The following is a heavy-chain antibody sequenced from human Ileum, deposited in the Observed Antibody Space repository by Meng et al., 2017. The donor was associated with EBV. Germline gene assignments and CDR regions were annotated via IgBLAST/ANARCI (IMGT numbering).Heavy chain of an antibody. Sequence: QVRLQESGHGLVGPSGTLSLTCSVSGDSISNEHWWSWVRQSPGKGLEWIGEIHHTRGPNYNPSLKSRVIISVDKSNNHFSLRLSAVTAADTAVYYCASNGAFSLDHWGQGTLVTVSS. D-gene: IGHD2-8*01. V-gene: IGHV4-4*02. J-gene: IGHJ4*02. CDR1: GDSISNEHW. CDR2: IHHTRGP. CDR3: ASNGAFSLDH.